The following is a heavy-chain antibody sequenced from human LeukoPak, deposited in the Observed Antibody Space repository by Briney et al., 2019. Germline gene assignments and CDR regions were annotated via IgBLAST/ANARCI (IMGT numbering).Heavy chain of an antibody. V-gene: IGHV4-39*02. CDR2: MYYSGST. J-gene: IGHJ5*02. D-gene: IGHD3-22*01. Sequence: PSETLSLTCTVSGDSISSDNYYWGWIRQPPGKGLEWIGGMYYSGSTYYNPSLKSRVTISVDTSKNQFSLKLSSVTAADTAVYYCARESLTYYYDSSGDNWFDPWGQGTLVTVSS. CDR1: GDSISSDNYY. CDR3: ARESLTYYYDSSGDNWFDP.